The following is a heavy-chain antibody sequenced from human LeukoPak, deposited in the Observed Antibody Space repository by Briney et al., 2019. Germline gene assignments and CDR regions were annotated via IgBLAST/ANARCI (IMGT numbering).Heavy chain of an antibody. CDR3: ARASSVPVPHRWGAYYYYGMDV. V-gene: IGHV1-46*01. Sequence: ASVKVSCKASGYSFTSNYIHWVRQAPGQGLEWMGMIYPRDGSTSYAQKFQGRVTVTRDTSTSTAYMELSSLRSEDTAVYYCARASSVPVPHRWGAYYYYGMDVWGQGTTVTVSS. CDR1: GYSFTSNY. D-gene: IGHD3-16*01. CDR2: IYPRDGST. J-gene: IGHJ6*02.